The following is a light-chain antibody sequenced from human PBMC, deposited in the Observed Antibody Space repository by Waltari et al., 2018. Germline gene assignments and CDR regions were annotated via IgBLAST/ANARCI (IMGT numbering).Light chain of an antibody. CDR1: QSVRYS. J-gene: IGKJ1*01. CDR3: QQRDNRAWT. Sequence: EIVLTQFPATLSLSPGERATLSCRASQSVRYSLVWYQQKPGQAPRLLIYDASNRATGIPARFSGSRSGADFTLTISSLEPEDFAVYYCQQRDNRAWTFGQGTKVEIK. CDR2: DAS. V-gene: IGKV3-11*01.